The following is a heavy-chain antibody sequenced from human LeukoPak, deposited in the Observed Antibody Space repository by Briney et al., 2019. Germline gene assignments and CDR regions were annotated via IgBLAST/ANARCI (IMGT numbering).Heavy chain of an antibody. D-gene: IGHD3-22*01. CDR2: IYTIGNT. V-gene: IGHV4-4*07. CDR1: GGSISSYY. J-gene: IGHJ4*02. Sequence: SETLSLTCTVSGGSISSYYWSWIRQPAGKGLEWIGRIYTIGNTNYNPSLKSRVTVSLDTSKNQFSLKLSSVTAADTAVYYCARHRLSGYYDTGGHYNFDYWGQGTLVTVSS. CDR3: ARHRLSGYYDTGGHYNFDY.